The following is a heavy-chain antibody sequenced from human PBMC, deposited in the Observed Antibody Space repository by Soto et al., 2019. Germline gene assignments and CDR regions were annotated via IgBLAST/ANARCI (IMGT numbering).Heavy chain of an antibody. CDR2: IYYSGST. Sequence: PSETLFLTCTVSGGSVSSGSYYWSWIRQPPGRGLEWIGYIYYSGSTNYNPSLKSRVTISVDTSKNQFSLKLSSVTAADTAVYYCARGPATIFSPFDPWGQGTLVTVSS. V-gene: IGHV4-61*01. CDR3: ARGPATIFSPFDP. J-gene: IGHJ5*02. CDR1: GGSVSSGSYY. D-gene: IGHD3-9*01.